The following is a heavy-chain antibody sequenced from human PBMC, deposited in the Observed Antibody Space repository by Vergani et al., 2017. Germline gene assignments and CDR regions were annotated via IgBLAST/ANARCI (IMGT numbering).Heavy chain of an antibody. CDR2: IIPIFGTA. Sequence: QVQLVQSGAEVKKPGSSVKVSCKASGGTFSSYAISWVRQAPGQGLEWMGRIIPIFGTANYAQKFQGRVTMTRDTSINTGYLQLSGLTSDDTAVYYCATNDRARQPPGGFWGQGTLVTVSS. D-gene: IGHD1-1*01. CDR3: ATNDRARQPPGGF. V-gene: IGHV1-69*05. J-gene: IGHJ4*02. CDR1: GGTFSSYA.